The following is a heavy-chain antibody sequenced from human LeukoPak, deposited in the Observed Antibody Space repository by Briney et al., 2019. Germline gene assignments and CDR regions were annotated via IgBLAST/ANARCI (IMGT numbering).Heavy chain of an antibody. V-gene: IGHV4-34*01. J-gene: IGHJ3*02. CDR3: ARGPMLYYDFWSGPNAFDI. Sequence: SETLSLTCAVYGGSFGGYYWSWIRQPPGKGLEWIGEINHSGSTNYNPSLKSRVTISVDTSKNQFSLKLNSVTAADTAVYYCARGPMLYYDFWSGPNAFDIWGQGTMVTVSS. CDR1: GGSFGGYY. CDR2: INHSGST. D-gene: IGHD3-3*01.